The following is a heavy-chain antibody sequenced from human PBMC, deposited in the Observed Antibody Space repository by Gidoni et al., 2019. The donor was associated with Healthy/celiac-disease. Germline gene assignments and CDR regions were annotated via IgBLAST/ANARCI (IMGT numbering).Heavy chain of an antibody. Sequence: QVQLVEPGGGVVQPGRSLRLARAATGLTLWSPGRHWFRQAPGKGLEWVAVISYDGCNIYYADSVNGRFTISRYYSMSPLYLRMNSLGAEDTAVYYCAKDRRGIGELLYHYYYGMDVWGQGPTVTVSS. J-gene: IGHJ6*02. V-gene: IGHV3-30*18. CDR3: AKDRRGIGELLYHYYYGMDV. CDR2: ISYDGCNI. D-gene: IGHD3-10*01. CDR1: GLTLWSPG.